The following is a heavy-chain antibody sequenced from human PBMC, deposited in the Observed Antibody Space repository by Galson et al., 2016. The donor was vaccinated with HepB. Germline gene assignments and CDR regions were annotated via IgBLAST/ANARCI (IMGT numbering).Heavy chain of an antibody. CDR2: LNPSGGST. CDR3: ARGRWTAAGTFYFDY. J-gene: IGHJ4*02. Sequence: SVKVSCKASGYTFASYYIHWVRQAPGQGLEWMGLLNPSGGSTTYAQTLQGRVTLTGDTSTSTVYMELSSLRSEDTAVFYCARGRWTAAGTFYFDYWGQGTMLTVSS. CDR1: GYTFASYY. D-gene: IGHD6-13*01. V-gene: IGHV1-46*01.